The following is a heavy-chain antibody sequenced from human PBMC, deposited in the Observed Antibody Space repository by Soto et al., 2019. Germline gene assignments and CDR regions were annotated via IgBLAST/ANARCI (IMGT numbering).Heavy chain of an antibody. D-gene: IGHD3-22*01. CDR2: ISGRGDDT. Sequence: PVGSLRLCCAASGFTFSSYAMSWVRQAPGKGLEWVSTISGRGDDTYYTDSVKGRFTISRDNSKNTLYVHMNSLRAEDTAVYYCARAQPTYSSSYFDYWGQGTLVTVSS. CDR3: ARAQPTYSSSYFDY. CDR1: GFTFSSYA. J-gene: IGHJ4*02. V-gene: IGHV3-23*01.